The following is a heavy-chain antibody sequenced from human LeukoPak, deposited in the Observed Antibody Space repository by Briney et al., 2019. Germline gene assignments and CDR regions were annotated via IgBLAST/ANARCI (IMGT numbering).Heavy chain of an antibody. CDR3: AGDVDTAMVTVGAFDI. CDR1: GYSFTSYW. D-gene: IGHD5-18*01. Sequence: GESLKISCKGSGYSFTSYWIGWVHQMPGKGLEWMGIIYPGDSDTRYSPSFQGQVTISADKSISTAYLQWSSLKASDTAMYYCAGDVDTAMVTVGAFDIWGQGTMVTVSS. V-gene: IGHV5-51*07. CDR2: IYPGDSDT. J-gene: IGHJ3*02.